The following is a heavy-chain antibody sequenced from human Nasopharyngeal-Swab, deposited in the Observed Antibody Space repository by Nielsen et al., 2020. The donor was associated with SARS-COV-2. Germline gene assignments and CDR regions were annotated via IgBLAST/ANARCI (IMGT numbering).Heavy chain of an antibody. CDR3: TRCGGGCYSGRDY. CDR1: RFSFRDSS. CDR2: IRSKGNNYAT. Sequence: GSLTISSAAPRFSFRDSSFHSVRPASGGGLEWVARIRSKGNNYATAYSASVKGRFIIFRDDPTNTAYLQMNSLKTEDTAMYYCTRCGGGCYSGRDYWGQGTLVTVSS. V-gene: IGHV3-73*01. D-gene: IGHD2-15*01. J-gene: IGHJ4*02.